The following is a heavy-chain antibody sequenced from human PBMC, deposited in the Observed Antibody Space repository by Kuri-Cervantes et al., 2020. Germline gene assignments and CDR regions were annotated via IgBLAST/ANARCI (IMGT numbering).Heavy chain of an antibody. Sequence: LSLTCAVYGRSFNTYYWSWIRQSPGRGLEWVSYISSSGSTIYYADSVKGRFTISRDNAKNSLYLQMNSLRAEDTAVYYCAKEGARGGDYWGQGTLVTVSS. CDR1: GRSFNTYY. J-gene: IGHJ4*02. V-gene: IGHV3-11*04. CDR2: ISSSGSTI. CDR3: AKEGARGGDY. D-gene: IGHD3-16*01.